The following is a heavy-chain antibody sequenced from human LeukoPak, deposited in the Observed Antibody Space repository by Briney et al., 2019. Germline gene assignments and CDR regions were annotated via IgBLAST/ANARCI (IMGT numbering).Heavy chain of an antibody. CDR3: AIRTGYYGSGSPHGMDV. J-gene: IGHJ6*02. V-gene: IGHV3-48*02. CDR2: ISSSGNTI. Sequence: PGGSLRLSCAASGFIFSSYSMNWVRQAPGKGLEWVSYISSSGNTIYYADSVKGRFTISRENAKNSLYLQMDSLRDEDTAVYYCAIRTGYYGSGSPHGMDVWGQGTTVTVSS. D-gene: IGHD3-10*01. CDR1: GFIFSSYS.